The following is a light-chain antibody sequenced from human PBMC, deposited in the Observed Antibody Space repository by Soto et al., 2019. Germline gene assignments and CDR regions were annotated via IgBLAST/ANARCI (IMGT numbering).Light chain of an antibody. V-gene: IGKV3-11*01. CDR3: QQRSDWLT. CDR1: ESVSSD. Sequence: EIVLTQSPATLSSSPGERATLSCRASESVSSDLAWYQQKPGQAPRLLIYDISNRATGIPARFSGSGSGTDFTLTISSLEPEDFAVYYCQQRSDWLTFGGGTKVEIK. J-gene: IGKJ4*01. CDR2: DIS.